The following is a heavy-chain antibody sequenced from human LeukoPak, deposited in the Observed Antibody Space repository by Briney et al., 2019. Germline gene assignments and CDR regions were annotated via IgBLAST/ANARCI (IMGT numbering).Heavy chain of an antibody. D-gene: IGHD3-10*01. V-gene: IGHV3-21*05. CDR1: GFSFTDYP. Sequence: GGSLRLSCATSGFSFTDYPMNWVRQAPGKGLEWISNIRTTAEGAKYAYYADSVKGRFTISRDNAKNSLYLQMNSLRAEDTAVYYCARVIYGSGYYYYYGMDVWGQGTTVTVSS. J-gene: IGHJ6*02. CDR2: IRTTAEGAKYA. CDR3: ARVIYGSGYYYYYGMDV.